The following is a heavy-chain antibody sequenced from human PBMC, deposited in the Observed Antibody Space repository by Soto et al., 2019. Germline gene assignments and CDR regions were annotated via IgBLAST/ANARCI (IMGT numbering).Heavy chain of an antibody. J-gene: IGHJ4*02. Sequence: GGSLRLSCAASGFTFSSYAMHWVRQAPGKGLEYVSAISSNGGSTYYANSVKGRFTISRDNSKNTLYLQMGSLRAEDMAVYYCARVIRHYDYIWGSYRPSQYFDYWGQGTLVTVSS. CDR2: ISSNGGST. CDR3: ARVIRHYDYIWGSYRPSQYFDY. V-gene: IGHV3-64*01. CDR1: GFTFSSYA. D-gene: IGHD3-16*02.